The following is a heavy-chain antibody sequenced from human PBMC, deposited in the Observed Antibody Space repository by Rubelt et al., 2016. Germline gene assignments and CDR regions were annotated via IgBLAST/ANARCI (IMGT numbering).Heavy chain of an antibody. V-gene: IGHV4-34*01. Sequence: QVQLQQWGAGLLKPSETLSLTCAVYGGSFSGYYWSWIRQPPGKGLEWIGEINHSGSTNYNPSLKVRVPISVDTSKNQFSLKLRPVTAADTAVYCCAGGREKRSGWYGGLGSGMDVWGQGTTVTVSS. CDR2: INHSGST. CDR1: GGSFSGYY. CDR3: AGGREKRSGWYGGLGSGMDV. J-gene: IGHJ6*02. D-gene: IGHD6-19*01.